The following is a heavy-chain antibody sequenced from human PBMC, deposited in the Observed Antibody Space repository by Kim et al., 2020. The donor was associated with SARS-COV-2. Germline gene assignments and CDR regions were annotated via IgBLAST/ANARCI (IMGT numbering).Heavy chain of an antibody. D-gene: IGHD4-17*01. CDR2: IIPILGIA. CDR3: ARLRFPSSTVAAFDI. V-gene: IGHV1-69*04. Sequence: SVKVSCKASGGTFSSYAISWVRQAPGQGLEWMGRIIPILGIANYAQKFQGRVTITADKSTSTAYMELSSLRSEDTAVYYCARLRFPSSTVAAFDIWGQGTMVTVSS. CDR1: GGTFSSYA. J-gene: IGHJ3*02.